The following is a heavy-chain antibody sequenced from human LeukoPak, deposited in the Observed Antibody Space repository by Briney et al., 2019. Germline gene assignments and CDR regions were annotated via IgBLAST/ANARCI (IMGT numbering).Heavy chain of an antibody. D-gene: IGHD3-16*02. Sequence: GGSLRLSCAASGFTFSSYGMHWVRQAPGKGLEWVAFIRYDGSNKYYADSVKGRLTISRDNSKNTLYLQMNSLRAEDTAVYYCAKDDYDYVWGSYRSYFDYWGQGTLVTVSS. CDR1: GFTFSSYG. CDR2: IRYDGSNK. CDR3: AKDDYDYVWGSYRSYFDY. J-gene: IGHJ4*02. V-gene: IGHV3-30*02.